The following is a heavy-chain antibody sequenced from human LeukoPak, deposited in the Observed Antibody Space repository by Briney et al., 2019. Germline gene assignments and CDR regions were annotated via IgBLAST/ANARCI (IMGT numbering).Heavy chain of an antibody. V-gene: IGHV3-23*01. J-gene: IGHJ4*02. CDR3: AKALAPLPSLYLFDY. D-gene: IGHD3-16*01. CDR1: GFTFSSYA. CDR2: ISGSGGST. Sequence: GGSLRLSCAASGFTFSSYAMGWVRQAPGKGLEWVSAISGSGGSTYYADSVKGRFTISRDNSKNTLYLQMNSLRAEDTAVYYCAKALAPLPSLYLFDYWGQGTLVTVSS.